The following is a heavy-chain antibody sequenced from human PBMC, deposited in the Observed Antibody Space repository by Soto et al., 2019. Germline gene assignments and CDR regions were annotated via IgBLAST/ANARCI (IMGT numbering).Heavy chain of an antibody. D-gene: IGHD3-10*01. V-gene: IGHV3-30-3*01. CDR1: GFTFSSFA. J-gene: IGHJ4*02. CDR2: ISYDGTNK. CDR3: ARNYYGSGSYLGPFGY. Sequence: PEGSLRRSCSASGFTFSSFAIHWVRQAPGTGLEWVAVISYDGTNKYYTDSVKGRFTSSRDNSKNTLYLQMNSLRAEDTAMYYCARNYYGSGSYLGPFGYWSQAIQVTV.